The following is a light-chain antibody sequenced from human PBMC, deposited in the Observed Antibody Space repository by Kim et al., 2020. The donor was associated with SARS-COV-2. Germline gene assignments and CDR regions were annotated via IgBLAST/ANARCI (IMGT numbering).Light chain of an antibody. Sequence: DIVMTQSPDSLAVSLGERATINCKSSQSVLYSSNNKNYLAWYQQKPGQPPKVLIYWASTRESGVPDRFSGSQSGTDFTLTISSLQAEDVAVYYCQQYYNIPVTFGGGTKVDIK. CDR2: WAS. CDR1: QSVLYSSNNKNY. V-gene: IGKV4-1*01. CDR3: QQYYNIPVT. J-gene: IGKJ4*01.